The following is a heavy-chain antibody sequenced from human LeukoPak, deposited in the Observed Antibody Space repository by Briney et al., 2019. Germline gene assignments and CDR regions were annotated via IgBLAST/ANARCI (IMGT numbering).Heavy chain of an antibody. CDR1: GYTFTNYG. V-gene: IGHV1-18*01. D-gene: IGHD2-2*01. J-gene: IGHJ3*02. Sequence: GASVKVSCKASGYTFTNYGISWVRQAPGHGLEWTAWISAYSGNTNYAQNFQGRLTMTTDTSTNTAYMELRSLRSGDTAVYYCARQGYCTSPSCYARGDDAFDIWGQGTMVTVSS. CDR2: ISAYSGNT. CDR3: ARQGYCTSPSCYARGDDAFDI.